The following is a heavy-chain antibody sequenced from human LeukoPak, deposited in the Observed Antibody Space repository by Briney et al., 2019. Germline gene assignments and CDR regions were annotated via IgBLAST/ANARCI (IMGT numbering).Heavy chain of an antibody. CDR2: IFYSGST. CDR1: SGSISTSNYY. CDR3: AKSNGYGLIDI. V-gene: IGHV4-39*07. Sequence: ASETLSLTCTVSSGSISTSNYYWGWVRQPPGKALEWIGNIFYSGSTYYSPSLKSRVTISLDTSRNQFSLKLNSVTAADTAVYYCAKSNGYGLIDIWGRGTMVTVSS. D-gene: IGHD3-22*01. J-gene: IGHJ3*02.